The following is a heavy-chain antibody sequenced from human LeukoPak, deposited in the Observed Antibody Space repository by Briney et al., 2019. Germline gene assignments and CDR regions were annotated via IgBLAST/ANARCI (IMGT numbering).Heavy chain of an antibody. CDR2: IKQDESEK. Sequence: GGSLRLSCAASGFTFSSYSMSWVRQAPGKGLEWVANIKQDESEKYYVDSVKGRFTISRDNAENSLYLQMNSLRAEDTAVYYCARDFEISSGWGQGTLVTVSS. J-gene: IGHJ4*02. D-gene: IGHD6-19*01. CDR3: ARDFEISSG. V-gene: IGHV3-7*01. CDR1: GFTFSSYS.